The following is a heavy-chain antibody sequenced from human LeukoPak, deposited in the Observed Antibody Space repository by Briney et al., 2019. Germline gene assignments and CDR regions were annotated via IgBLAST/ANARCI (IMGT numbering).Heavy chain of an antibody. CDR1: GFTFSSYG. V-gene: IGHV3-30*03. CDR3: AREGTEQQLGNAFDI. D-gene: IGHD6-13*01. Sequence: GGSLRLSCAASGFTFSSYGMHWVRQAPGKGLEWVAVISYDGSNKYYADSVKGRFTISRDNSKNTLYLQMGSLRAEDMAVYYCAREGTEQQLGNAFDIWGQGTMVTVSS. CDR2: ISYDGSNK. J-gene: IGHJ3*02.